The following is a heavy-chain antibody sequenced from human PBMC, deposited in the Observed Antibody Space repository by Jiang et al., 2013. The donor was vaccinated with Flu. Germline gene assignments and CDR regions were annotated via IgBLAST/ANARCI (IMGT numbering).Heavy chain of an antibody. CDR2: ISYDGSNK. CDR3: AHSSGWQLLLDY. V-gene: IGHV3-30*03. D-gene: IGHD6-19*01. Sequence: QLLESGGGVVQPGRSLRLSCAASGFTFSSYGMHWVRQAPGRGLEWVAVISYDGSNKYYADSVKGRFTISRDNSKNTLYLQMNSLRAEDTAVYYCAHSSGWQLLLDYWGQGTLVTVSS. J-gene: IGHJ4*02. CDR1: GFTFSSYG.